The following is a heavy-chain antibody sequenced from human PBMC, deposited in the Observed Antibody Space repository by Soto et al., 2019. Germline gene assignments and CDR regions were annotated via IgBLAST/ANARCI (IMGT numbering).Heavy chain of an antibody. J-gene: IGHJ6*02. CDR1: GYTLTELS. V-gene: IGHV1-24*01. CDR2: FDPEDGET. D-gene: IGHD6-19*01. Sequence: GASVKVSCKVSGYTLTELSMHWVRQAPGKGLEWMGGFDPEDGETIYAQKFQGRVTMTEDTSTDTAYMELSSLRSEDTAVYYCATADSSGWSRVAYYYYGMDVWGQGTTVTVSS. CDR3: ATADSSGWSRVAYYYYGMDV.